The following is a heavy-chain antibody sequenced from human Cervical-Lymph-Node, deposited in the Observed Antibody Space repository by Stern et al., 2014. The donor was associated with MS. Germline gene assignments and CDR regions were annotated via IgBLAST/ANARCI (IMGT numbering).Heavy chain of an antibody. CDR2: LSAYNGET. CDR1: GYTFTNYG. Sequence: VQLVESGSEAKKPGASVKDSCKTSGYTFTNYGITRERQTPGRGLESMGCLSAYNGETTSAQNLQGRVTMTTDTSMTTAYMELRSLRSDDTAVYYCARTYVRAFDYWGQGSLVTVSS. J-gene: IGHJ4*02. V-gene: IGHV1-18*01. D-gene: IGHD3-16*01. CDR3: ARTYVRAFDY.